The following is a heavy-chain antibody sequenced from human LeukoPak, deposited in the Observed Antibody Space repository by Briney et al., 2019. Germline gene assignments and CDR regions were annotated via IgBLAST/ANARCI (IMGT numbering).Heavy chain of an antibody. Sequence: GGSLRLSCAASGFTFSSYWMSWVRQAPGKGLEWEANIKQDGSEKYYVDSVKGRFTISRDNAKNSLYLQMNSLRAEDTAVYYCASSDSSGYSSFDYWGQGTLVTVSS. CDR1: GFTFSSYW. CDR2: IKQDGSEK. CDR3: ASSDSSGYSSFDY. J-gene: IGHJ4*02. V-gene: IGHV3-7*01. D-gene: IGHD3-22*01.